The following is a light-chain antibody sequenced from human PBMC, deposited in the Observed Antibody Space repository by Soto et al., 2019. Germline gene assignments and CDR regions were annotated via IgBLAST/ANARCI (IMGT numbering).Light chain of an antibody. J-gene: IGKJ1*01. CDR2: GAS. CDR1: HTVTSNY. Sequence: EIVLTQSPDTLSLSPGERATLSCRASHTVTSNYLAWYQQKPGQAPRLLIYGASSRATDIPDRFSGSGSGTDFTLTISKLETEDCAVYYCQQYGGSPRTVGQGTKVEIK. CDR3: QQYGGSPRT. V-gene: IGKV3-20*01.